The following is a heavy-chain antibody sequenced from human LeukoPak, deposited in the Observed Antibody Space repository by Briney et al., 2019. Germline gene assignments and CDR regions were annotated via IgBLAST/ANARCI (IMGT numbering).Heavy chain of an antibody. J-gene: IGHJ6*03. CDR2: IYYSGST. D-gene: IGHD3-3*01. Sequence: PSETLSLTCTISGGPISSYYWSWIRQPPGKGLEWIGYIYYSGSTNYNSSLKSRVTISVDTSKNQFSLKLSSVTAADTAVYYCARGDDFWSGYPYYYYMDVWGKGTTVTVSS. V-gene: IGHV4-59*01. CDR3: ARGDDFWSGYPYYYYMDV. CDR1: GGPISSYY.